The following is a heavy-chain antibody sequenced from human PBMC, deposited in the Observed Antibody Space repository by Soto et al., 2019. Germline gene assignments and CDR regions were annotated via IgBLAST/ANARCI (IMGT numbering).Heavy chain of an antibody. J-gene: IGHJ6*03. CDR1: GFTFSSDS. V-gene: IGHV3-21*01. Sequence: ESGGGLVKPGGSLRLSCAASGFTFSSDSMNWVRQAPGKGLEWVSSISSSSSYIYYADSVKGRFTISRDNAKNSLYLQMNSLRAEDTAVYYCARLGDYYYYMDVWGKGTTVTVSS. CDR3: ARLGDYYYYMDV. CDR2: ISSSSSYI.